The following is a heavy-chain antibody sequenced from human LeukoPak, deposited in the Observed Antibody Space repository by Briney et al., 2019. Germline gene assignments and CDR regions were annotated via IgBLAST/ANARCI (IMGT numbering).Heavy chain of an antibody. Sequence: GGSLRLSCAASGFTFSSYAMHWVRQAPGKGLEWVAVISYDGSNKYYADSVKGRFTISRDNPKNTLYLQMNSLRAEDTAVYYCARDGGELHSYYFDYWGQGTLVTVSS. J-gene: IGHJ4*02. CDR3: ARDGGELHSYYFDY. CDR2: ISYDGSNK. D-gene: IGHD1-26*01. V-gene: IGHV3-30*01. CDR1: GFTFSSYA.